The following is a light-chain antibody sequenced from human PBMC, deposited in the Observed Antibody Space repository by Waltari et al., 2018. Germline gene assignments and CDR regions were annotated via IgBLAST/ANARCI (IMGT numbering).Light chain of an antibody. CDR2: DVT. V-gene: IGLV2-14*03. CDR1: SRDVGRYDY. J-gene: IGLJ1*01. Sequence: QSALTQPASVSGTPGQSITISCTGTSRDVGRYDYVSWYQQHPGRAPKLLIHDVTDRASGVADRVSGAKSGNTASLTISGLQTEDEADYYCTSYTSSTTTPYVFGTGTQVTV. CDR3: TSYTSSTTTPYV.